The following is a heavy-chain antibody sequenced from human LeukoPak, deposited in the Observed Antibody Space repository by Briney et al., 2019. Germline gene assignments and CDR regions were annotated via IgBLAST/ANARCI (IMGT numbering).Heavy chain of an antibody. Sequence: GGSLRLSCEASGFTFDDYAMHWVRQVPGKGLEWVSGITWNSGSIDYADSVKGRFTISRDNAKNSLYLQMNSLRAEDTALYYCAKDMYSSSWNFFDYWGRGTLVTVSS. CDR3: AKDMYSSSWNFFDY. CDR2: ITWNSGSI. J-gene: IGHJ4*02. V-gene: IGHV3-9*01. CDR1: GFTFDDYA. D-gene: IGHD6-13*01.